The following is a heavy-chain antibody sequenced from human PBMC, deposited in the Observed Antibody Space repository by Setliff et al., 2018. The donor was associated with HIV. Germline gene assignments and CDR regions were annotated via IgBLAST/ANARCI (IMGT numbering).Heavy chain of an antibody. CDR1: GPSINIHY. CDR2: IYSTGST. D-gene: IGHD4-17*01. CDR3: AKGAGFYGDYTFDH. V-gene: IGHV4-59*11. Sequence: LSLTCTVSGPSINIHYWSWIRQSPGKAFEWIGYIYSTGSTNYNPSLQSRVTISMVASRNQFSLKVTSVTAVDTAVYYCAKGAGFYGDYTFDHWGQGRQVTVSS. J-gene: IGHJ4*02.